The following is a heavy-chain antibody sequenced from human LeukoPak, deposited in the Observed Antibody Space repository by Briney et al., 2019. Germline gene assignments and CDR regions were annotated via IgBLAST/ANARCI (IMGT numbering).Heavy chain of an antibody. CDR1: GGSISSYY. Sequence: SETLSLTCIVSGGSISSYYWSWIRQPPGKGLEWIGEINHSGSTNYNPSLKSRVTISVDTSKNQFSLKLSSVTAADTAVYYCATRYCSSTSCYPDWFDPWGQGTLVTVSS. CDR3: ATRYCSSTSCYPDWFDP. CDR2: INHSGST. V-gene: IGHV4-34*01. J-gene: IGHJ5*02. D-gene: IGHD2-2*01.